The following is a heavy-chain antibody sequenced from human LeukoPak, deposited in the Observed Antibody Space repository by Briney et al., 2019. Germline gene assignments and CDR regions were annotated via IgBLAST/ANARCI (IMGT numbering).Heavy chain of an antibody. CDR1: GFTFGDYA. CDR3: TRDVWVWENYYMDV. Sequence: PGGSLRLSCTASGFTFGDYAMSWVRQAPEKGLEWVGFIRSKAYGGTTEYAASVKGRFTISRDDSKSIAYLQMNSLKTEDTAVYYCTRDVWVWENYYMDVWGKGTTVTVSS. J-gene: IGHJ6*03. D-gene: IGHD1-26*01. V-gene: IGHV3-49*04. CDR2: IRSKAYGGTT.